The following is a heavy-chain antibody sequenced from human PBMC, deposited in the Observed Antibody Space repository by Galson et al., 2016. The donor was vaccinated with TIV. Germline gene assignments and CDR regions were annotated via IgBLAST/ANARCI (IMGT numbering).Heavy chain of an antibody. V-gene: IGHV1-8*01. D-gene: IGHD4-17*01. Sequence: SVKVSCKASGYTFLSYDINWVRQAPGQGLEWMGWMSPHSGNTGYSQKFLGRVSMTRNMSISTAYMELSSLRSEDTAVYYCARGAYGSYYYGLGSWGQGTTVTVSS. CDR2: MSPHSGNT. CDR3: ARGAYGSYYYGLGS. CDR1: GYTFLSYD. J-gene: IGHJ6*02.